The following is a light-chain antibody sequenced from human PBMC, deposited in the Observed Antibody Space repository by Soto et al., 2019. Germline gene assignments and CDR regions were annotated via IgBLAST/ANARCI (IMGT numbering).Light chain of an antibody. CDR3: QQSYSTPRT. Sequence: DIPMTQSPSSLSASVGDRVIITCRASQSISSYLNWYQQKPGKAPKLLIYAASSLQSGVPSRFSGSGSGTDFTLTISCLQPEDSATYYCQQSYSTPRTFGQGTKVEIK. CDR1: QSISSY. CDR2: AAS. V-gene: IGKV1-39*01. J-gene: IGKJ1*01.